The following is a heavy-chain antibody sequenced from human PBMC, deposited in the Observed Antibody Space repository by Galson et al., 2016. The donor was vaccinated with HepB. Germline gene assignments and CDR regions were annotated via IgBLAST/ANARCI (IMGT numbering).Heavy chain of an antibody. D-gene: IGHD3-16*01. CDR2: IVPIFDAP. CDR3: ATDVLGLFDY. Sequence: SVKVSCKASPDTFSTNVVHWVRQAPGQRLEWMGGIVPIFDAPNYARKFQGRVTITADTSTSTAYMELDSLTSEDTAVYFCATDVLGLFDYWGQGTLVTVSS. J-gene: IGHJ4*02. CDR1: PDTFSTNV. V-gene: IGHV1-69*06.